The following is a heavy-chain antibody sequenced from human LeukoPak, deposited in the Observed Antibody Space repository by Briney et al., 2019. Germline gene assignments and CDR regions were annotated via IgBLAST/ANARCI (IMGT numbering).Heavy chain of an antibody. V-gene: IGHV1-8*03. Sequence: ASVRVSCEASGYTFTDYDINWVRQAPGQGLEWMGWMNHNSGNTGFAQKFEGRVTITTNTSLSTTYMEVNNLTTEDTAVYYCARVLGQRYGLYNYFLDVWGKGTTVTVSS. CDR1: GYTFTDYD. D-gene: IGHD1-14*01. J-gene: IGHJ6*03. CDR3: ARVLGQRYGLYNYFLDV. CDR2: MNHNSGNT.